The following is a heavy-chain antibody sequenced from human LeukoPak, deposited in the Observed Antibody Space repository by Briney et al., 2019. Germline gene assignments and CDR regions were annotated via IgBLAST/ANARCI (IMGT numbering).Heavy chain of an antibody. CDR2: IIPIFGTT. D-gene: IGHD3-3*01. V-gene: IGHV1-69*06. Sequence: SVKVSCKASGGTFSSYAISWVRQAPGQGLEWMGGIIPIFGTTNYAQKFQGRVTITADKSTSTAYMELRSLRSEDTAVYYCARDTYYDFWSGYSLIFDYWGQGTLVTVSS. CDR1: GGTFSSYA. CDR3: ARDTYYDFWSGYSLIFDY. J-gene: IGHJ4*02.